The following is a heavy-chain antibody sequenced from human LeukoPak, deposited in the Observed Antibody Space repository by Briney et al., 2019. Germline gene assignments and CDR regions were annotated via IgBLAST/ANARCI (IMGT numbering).Heavy chain of an antibody. CDR3: ARARVPFYSDSSGYSQGTFNY. J-gene: IGHJ4*02. CDR1: GFTFSTYR. V-gene: IGHV3-21*01. Sequence: PGGSLRLSCVASGFTFSTYRMNWVRQVPGKGLEWVSSISNSGEYIDYADSVKGRFTISRDNAKNSLSLQMDTLRAEDTAVYYCARARVPFYSDSSGYSQGTFNYWGQGTLVTVSS. CDR2: ISNSGEYI. D-gene: IGHD3-22*01.